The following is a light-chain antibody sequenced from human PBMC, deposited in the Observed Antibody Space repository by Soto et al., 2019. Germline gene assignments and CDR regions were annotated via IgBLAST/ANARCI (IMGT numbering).Light chain of an antibody. Sequence: QSVLTQPPSASGTPGQRVTISCSGSSSNIGSDAVNWFQQLPGTTPKLLIYGNYKRPSGVPDRFSGSKSGTSASLAISGLQSEDEADYYCQAWDNSLNGYVLGSGTKLTVL. V-gene: IGLV1-44*01. CDR2: GNY. J-gene: IGLJ1*01. CDR3: QAWDNSLNGYV. CDR1: SSNIGSDA.